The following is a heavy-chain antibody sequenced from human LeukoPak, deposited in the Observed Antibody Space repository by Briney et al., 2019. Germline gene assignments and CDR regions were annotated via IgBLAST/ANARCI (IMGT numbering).Heavy chain of an antibody. V-gene: IGHV3-74*01. J-gene: IGHJ5*02. CDR1: GFTFSTYW. D-gene: IGHD1-26*01. Sequence: GGSLRLSCAASGFTFSTYWMHWVRQAPGKGLVWVSRINSDGSITNYADSVKGRFTFSRDNAKSTLYLQMHSLRAEDTAVYYCARGLYGGSVNWFDPWGQGTLVTVSS. CDR3: ARGLYGGSVNWFDP. CDR2: INSDGSIT.